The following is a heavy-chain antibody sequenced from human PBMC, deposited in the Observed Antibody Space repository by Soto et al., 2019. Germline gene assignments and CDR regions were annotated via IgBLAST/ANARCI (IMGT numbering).Heavy chain of an antibody. D-gene: IGHD3-3*01. V-gene: IGHV3-23*01. CDR1: GFTLSNYA. CDR2: ITGSGGST. Sequence: GSLRLSCAASGFTLSNYAMSWVRQAPGQGLEWVSAITGSGGSTYYADSVKGRFTISRDTSQNTVYLQMNSLRAEDTAVYYCAKGVTYYDFWSGYFEYWGQGTLVTVS. J-gene: IGHJ4*02. CDR3: AKGVTYYDFWSGYFEY.